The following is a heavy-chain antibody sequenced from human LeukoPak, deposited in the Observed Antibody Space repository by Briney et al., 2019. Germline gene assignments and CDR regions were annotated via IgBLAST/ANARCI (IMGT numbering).Heavy chain of an antibody. CDR1: GFTFSSYG. V-gene: IGHV3-30*18. CDR2: ISYDGSNK. J-gene: IGHJ6*02. CDR3: AKAHAPGIAAAGTIYYYGMDV. Sequence: GGSLRLSCAASGFTFSSYGMHWVRQAPGKGLEWVAVISYDGSNKYYADSVKGRFTISRDNSKNTLYLQMNSLRAEDTAVYYCAKAHAPGIAAAGTIYYYGMDVWGQGTTVTVSS. D-gene: IGHD6-13*01.